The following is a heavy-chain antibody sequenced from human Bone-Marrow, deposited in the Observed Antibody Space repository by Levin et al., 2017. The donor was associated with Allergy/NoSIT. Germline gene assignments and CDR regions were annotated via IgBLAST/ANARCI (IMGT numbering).Heavy chain of an antibody. CDR1: GFTFSNAW. D-gene: IGHD2-2*02. CDR3: TTNGYCSSTSCYTKGVDY. V-gene: IGHV3-15*01. CDR2: IKSKTDGGTT. J-gene: IGHJ4*02. Sequence: GGSLRLSCAASGFTFSNAWMSWVRQAPGKGLEWVGRIKSKTDGGTTDYAAPVKGRFTISRDDSKNTLYLQMNSLKTEDTAVYYCTTNGYCSSTSCYTKGVDYWGQGTLVTVSS.